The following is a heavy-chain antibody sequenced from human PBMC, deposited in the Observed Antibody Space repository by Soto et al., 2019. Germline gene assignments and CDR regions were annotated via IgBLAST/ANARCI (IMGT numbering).Heavy chain of an antibody. J-gene: IGHJ4*02. CDR3: ARESEDLTSNFDY. CDR2: ISSTTHYI. V-gene: IGHV3-21*06. Sequence: GGALRLSCAASGFTFTRYSMNWVRQAPGKGLEWVSSISSTTHYIYYADSMRGRFTISRDNAKNAVYLEMNSLRAEDTAVYYCARESEDLTSNFDYWGQGTLVTVSS. CDR1: GFTFTRYS.